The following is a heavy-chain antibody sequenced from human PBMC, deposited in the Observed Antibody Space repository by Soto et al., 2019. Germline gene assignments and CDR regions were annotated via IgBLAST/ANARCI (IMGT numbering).Heavy chain of an antibody. CDR2: ISYDGINK. J-gene: IGHJ4*02. CDR1: GFTFSSYS. CDR3: ARDWAEIGTGYYQLDY. V-gene: IGHV3-30-3*01. Sequence: HPGGSLRLSCAASGFTFSSYSVHWVRQAPGKGLDWVAGISYDGINKYYVDSVKGRFTISRDNSRSTLYLHMNSLRTEDTAVYYCARDWAEIGTGYYQLDYWGQGTLVTVSS. D-gene: IGHD3-22*01.